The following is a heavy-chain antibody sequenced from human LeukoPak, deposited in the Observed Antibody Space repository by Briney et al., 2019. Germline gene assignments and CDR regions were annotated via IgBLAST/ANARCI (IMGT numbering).Heavy chain of an antibody. J-gene: IGHJ4*02. CDR3: ARGGDSSGLTDY. CDR2: IYESGST. Sequence: SETLSLTCTVSGGSISTHYWSWIRQPPGKGLKWIGQIYESGSTNYNPSLRSRVTISADTSKNQFSLKLNSVTAADTAVYYCARGGDSSGLTDYWGQGTLVTVSS. CDR1: GGSISTHY. V-gene: IGHV4-59*11. D-gene: IGHD3-22*01.